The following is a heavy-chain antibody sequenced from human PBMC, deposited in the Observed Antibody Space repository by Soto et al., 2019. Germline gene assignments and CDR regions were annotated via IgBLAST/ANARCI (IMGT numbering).Heavy chain of an antibody. CDR1: GYTFTGYY. CDR3: ARDQGSGWYEAFDI. CDR2: INPNSGGT. D-gene: IGHD6-19*01. Sequence: QVQLVQSGAEVKKPGASVKVSCKASGYTFTGYYMHWVRQAPGQGLEWMGWINPNSGGTNYAQKFQGWVTMTGDTSISTAYMELSRLRSDDTAVYYCARDQGSGWYEAFDIWGQGTMVTDSS. V-gene: IGHV1-2*04. J-gene: IGHJ3*02.